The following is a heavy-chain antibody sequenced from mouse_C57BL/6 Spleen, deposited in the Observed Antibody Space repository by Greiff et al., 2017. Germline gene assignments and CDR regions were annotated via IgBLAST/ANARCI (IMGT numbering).Heavy chain of an antibody. CDR1: GFTFSDYY. J-gene: IGHJ1*03. CDR2: ISNGGGST. D-gene: IGHD1-1*01. CDR3: ARFITTVPWYCDV. Sequence: EVKLVESGGGLVQPGGSLKLSCAASGFTFSDYYMYWVRQTPEKRLEWVAYISNGGGSTYYPDTVKGRFTISRDNAKHTLYLQMSRLKSEDTAMYYCARFITTVPWYCDVWGTGTTVTVSS. V-gene: IGHV5-12*01.